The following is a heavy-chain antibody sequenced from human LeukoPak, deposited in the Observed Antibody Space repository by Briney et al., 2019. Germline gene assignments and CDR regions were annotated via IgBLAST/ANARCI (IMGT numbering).Heavy chain of an antibody. J-gene: IGHJ2*01. V-gene: IGHV3-53*01. CDR2: LYSGADT. D-gene: IGHD3-3*02. Sequence: GGSLTLSCTASGFTVATNYMNWVRQPPGKGLEWVSILYSGADTYYADPVKGRFIVSRDSSKNMLFLHMNALRPEDTAVYYCARIGDHFHWYLDLWGRGTLVTVSS. CDR1: GFTVATNY. CDR3: ARIGDHFHWYLDL.